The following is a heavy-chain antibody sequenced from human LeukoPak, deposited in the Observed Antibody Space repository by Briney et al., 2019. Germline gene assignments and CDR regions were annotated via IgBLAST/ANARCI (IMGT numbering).Heavy chain of an antibody. CDR1: GGSFSGYY. D-gene: IGHD6-13*01. CDR3: ARLSSWPYYYYYYMDV. V-gene: IGHV4-34*01. Sequence: PSETLSLTCAVYGGSFSGYYWRWIRQPPGKGLEWIGEINHSGSTNYNPSLKSRVTISVDTSKNQFSLKLSSVTAADTAVYYCARLSSWPYYYYYYMDVWGKGTTVTISS. J-gene: IGHJ6*03. CDR2: INHSGST.